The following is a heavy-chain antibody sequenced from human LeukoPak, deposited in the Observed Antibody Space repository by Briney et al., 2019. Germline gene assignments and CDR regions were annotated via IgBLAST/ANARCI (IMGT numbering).Heavy chain of an antibody. J-gene: IGHJ4*01. Sequence: GGSLRLSCAASGFTFRSNGMHWVRQAPGKGLEWVAFIRYDGSYKYYADSVKGRFTISRDNSKNTLYLQMNSLRAEDAAVYYCAKDLYGSGSPFDYLGHGTLVTVSS. CDR1: GFTFRSNG. CDR2: IRYDGSYK. D-gene: IGHD3-10*01. CDR3: AKDLYGSGSPFDY. V-gene: IGHV3-30*02.